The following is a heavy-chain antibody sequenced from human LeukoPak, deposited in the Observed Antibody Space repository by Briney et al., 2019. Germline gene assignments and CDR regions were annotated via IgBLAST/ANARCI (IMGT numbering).Heavy chain of an antibody. CDR2: ISSSGSTI. CDR1: GFTFRDYY. V-gene: IGHV3-11*01. D-gene: IGHD3-10*01. Sequence: GWSLRVPCAASGFTFRDYYMRWIGQAPGKGLEGVSYISSSGSTIYYADSVKSRFTISRDNAKNSLYLQMNSLRAEDTAVYYCARAAYTIVRGVTYFDYWGQGTLVTVSS. CDR3: ARAAYTIVRGVTYFDY. J-gene: IGHJ4*02.